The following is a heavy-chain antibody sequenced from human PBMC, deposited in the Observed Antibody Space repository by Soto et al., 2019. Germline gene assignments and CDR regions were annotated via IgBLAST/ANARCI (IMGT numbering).Heavy chain of an antibody. D-gene: IGHD3-10*01. Sequence: QVQLQESGPGLVKPSETLSLTCTVSGGSISSYYWSWIRQPPGKGLEWIGYIYYSGSTNYNPSLKIRVPISVDTSKNQFSLKLSSVTAADTAVYYCARLLWSRGDWFDPWGQGTLVTVSS. V-gene: IGHV4-59*08. CDR3: ARLLWSRGDWFDP. CDR1: GGSISSYY. CDR2: IYYSGST. J-gene: IGHJ5*02.